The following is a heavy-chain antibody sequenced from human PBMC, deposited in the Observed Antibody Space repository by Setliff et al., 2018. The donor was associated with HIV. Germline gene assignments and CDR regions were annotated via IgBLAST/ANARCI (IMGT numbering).Heavy chain of an antibody. Sequence: PGGSLRLSCAPSGFRFGSYSMDWVRQAPGKGLEWVSYISSSSTTIYYADSVKGRFTVSRDNAKSSLYLQMNSLRVEDTAVYYCVREGGVRGVTFYMDVWGKGTTVTVSS. CDR3: VREGGVRGVTFYMDV. CDR1: GFRFGSYS. D-gene: IGHD3-10*01. J-gene: IGHJ6*03. CDR2: ISSSSTTI. V-gene: IGHV3-48*01.